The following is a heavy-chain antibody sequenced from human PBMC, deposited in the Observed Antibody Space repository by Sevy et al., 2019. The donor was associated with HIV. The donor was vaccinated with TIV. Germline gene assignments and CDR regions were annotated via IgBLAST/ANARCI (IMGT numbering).Heavy chain of an antibody. CDR3: ARDYCEFPICYHAFDV. CDR1: GDSVSSNYAA. J-gene: IGHJ3*01. Sequence: SQTLSLTCGISGDSVSSNYAAWNWIRQSPSRGLEWLGRTYYRSKWYNEYATSVKGRITINPDTSKNQFSLQLNSVTPEDTAMYYCARDYCEFPICYHAFDVWGQGTMVTASS. CDR2: TYYRSKWYN. D-gene: IGHD2-15*01. V-gene: IGHV6-1*01.